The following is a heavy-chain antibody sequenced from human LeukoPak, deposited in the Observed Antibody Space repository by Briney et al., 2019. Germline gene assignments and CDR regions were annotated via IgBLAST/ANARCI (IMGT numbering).Heavy chain of an antibody. Sequence: GGSLRLSCAASGFSLTGYWIHWVRQVPGKGLVWLSCINGDGSKIDYADSVKGRFSVSRDNADNTVYVQMNSLRVEDTAVYYCGRDKFGGMDVWGKGNTVTVSS. CDR1: GFSLTGYW. CDR3: GRDKFGGMDV. V-gene: IGHV3-74*01. J-gene: IGHJ6*04. CDR2: INGDGSKI. D-gene: IGHD3-10*01.